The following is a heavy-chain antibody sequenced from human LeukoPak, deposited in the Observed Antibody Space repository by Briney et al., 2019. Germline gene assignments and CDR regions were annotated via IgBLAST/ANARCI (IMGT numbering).Heavy chain of an antibody. V-gene: IGHV3-21*04. CDR2: ISSSSSYI. J-gene: IGHJ4*02. Sequence: GGSLRRSCAASGFTFSSYSMNWVRQAPGKGLEWVSSISSSSSYIYYADSVKGRFTISRDNAKNSLYLQMNSLRAEDTAVYYCARDFRYYGSGSYYIDYWGQGTLVTVSS. CDR1: GFTFSSYS. D-gene: IGHD3-10*01. CDR3: ARDFRYYGSGSYYIDY.